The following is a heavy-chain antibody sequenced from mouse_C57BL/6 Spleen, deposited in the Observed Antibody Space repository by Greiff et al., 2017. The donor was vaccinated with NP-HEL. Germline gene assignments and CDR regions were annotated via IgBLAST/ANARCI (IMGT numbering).Heavy chain of an antibody. Sequence: EVQRVESGGGLVKPGGSLKLSCAASGFTFSSYTMSWVRQTPEKRLEWVATISGGGGNTYYPDSVKGRFTLSIDNAKNTLYLQMSSLRSEDTALYYCARVITTVAKSSLFGYWGQGTTLTVSS. CDR1: GFTFSSYT. CDR3: ARVITTVAKSSLFGY. J-gene: IGHJ2*01. D-gene: IGHD1-1*01. V-gene: IGHV5-9*01. CDR2: ISGGGGNT.